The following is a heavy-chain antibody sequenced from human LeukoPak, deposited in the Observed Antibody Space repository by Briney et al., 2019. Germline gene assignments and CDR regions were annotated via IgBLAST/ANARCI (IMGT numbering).Heavy chain of an antibody. J-gene: IGHJ4*02. V-gene: IGHV1-8*02. CDR1: GYTFTSYY. Sequence: ASVKVSCKASGYTFTSYYMHWVRQATGQGLEWMGWMNPNSGNTGYAQKFQGRVTMTRNTSISTAYMELSSLRSEDTAVYYCARARRITIFGVATRYYFDYWGQGTLVTVSS. CDR3: ARARRITIFGVATRYYFDY. CDR2: MNPNSGNT. D-gene: IGHD3-3*01.